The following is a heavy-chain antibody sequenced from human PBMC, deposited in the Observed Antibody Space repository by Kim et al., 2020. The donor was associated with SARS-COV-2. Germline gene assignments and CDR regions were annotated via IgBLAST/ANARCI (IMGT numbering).Heavy chain of an antibody. J-gene: IGHJ6*02. CDR2: IIPIFGTA. Sequence: SVKVSCKASGGTFSSYAISWVRQAPGQGLEWMGGIIPIFGTANYAQKFQGRVTITADESTSTAYMELSSLRSEDTAVYYCATIGYDYVWGSYAYYYYGMDVWGQGTTVTVSS. CDR1: GGTFSSYA. D-gene: IGHD3-16*01. CDR3: ATIGYDYVWGSYAYYYYGMDV. V-gene: IGHV1-69*13.